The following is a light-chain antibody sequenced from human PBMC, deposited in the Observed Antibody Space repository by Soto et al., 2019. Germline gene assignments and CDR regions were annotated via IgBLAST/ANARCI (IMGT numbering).Light chain of an antibody. CDR2: DAS. CDR3: QQYDNVPT. CDR1: QDIRHY. V-gene: IGKV1-33*01. Sequence: IQMTQSPSALPASVGDRVTITCQASQDIRHYLNWYQQRPGKVPRSLIYDASNLETGVPSRFSGSGSGTDFTFTISSLQPEDIATYYCQQYDNVPTFGQGTKVDIK. J-gene: IGKJ1*01.